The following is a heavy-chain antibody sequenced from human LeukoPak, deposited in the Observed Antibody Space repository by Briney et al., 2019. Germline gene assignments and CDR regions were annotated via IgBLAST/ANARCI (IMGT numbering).Heavy chain of an antibody. D-gene: IGHD3-22*01. CDR2: INSDTTRP. V-gene: IGHV3-74*01. CDR1: GFTFGDNW. Sequence: GGSLRLSCAASGFTFGDNWMNWVRQAPGKGLVWVSRINSDTTRPSYADSVKGRFTISRDNARNTLYLHMNSLSAEHTTLYYCARERGDGYHRSDSCDIRGQGTMATVSS. CDR3: ARERGDGYHRSDSCDI. J-gene: IGHJ3*02.